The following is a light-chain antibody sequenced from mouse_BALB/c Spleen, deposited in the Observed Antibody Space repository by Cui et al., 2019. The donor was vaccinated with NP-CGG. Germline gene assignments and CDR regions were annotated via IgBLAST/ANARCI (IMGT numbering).Light chain of an antibody. Sequence: QAVVTQESALTTSPGETVTLTCRSSTGAVTTSNYAHWVQEKPDHLFTGLIGGTNNRAPGVPARFSGSLIGDKVALTITGAQTEDEAIYFCALWYSNHWVFGGGTKLTVL. CDR1: TGAVTTSNY. CDR3: ALWYSNHWV. V-gene: IGLV1*01. CDR2: GTN. J-gene: IGLJ1*01.